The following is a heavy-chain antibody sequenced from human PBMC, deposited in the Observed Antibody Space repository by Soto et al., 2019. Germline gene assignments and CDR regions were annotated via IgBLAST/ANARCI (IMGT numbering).Heavy chain of an antibody. V-gene: IGHV3-74*01. J-gene: IGHJ5*02. CDR2: INDYGTTI. CDR1: GFNLGSYW. D-gene: IGHD1-1*01. Sequence: GSLRLSCAASGFNLGSYWMHWVRQAPGKGLVWVSRINDYGTTINYAESVEGRFTISRDDAKSEVYLQMNNLRAEDTAVYYCARGGLEPLDPWGQGTLVTVSS. CDR3: ARGGLEPLDP.